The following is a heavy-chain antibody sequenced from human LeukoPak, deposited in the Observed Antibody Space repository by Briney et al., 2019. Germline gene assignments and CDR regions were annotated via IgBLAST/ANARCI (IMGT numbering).Heavy chain of an antibody. D-gene: IGHD7-27*01. J-gene: IGHJ4*02. CDR2: VKQDGSEK. Sequence: GGSLSLSCAAAEFTFSNQWMSWVRQAPGKGVEWVANVKQDGSEKFYVDSVKGRITISRGNAKTSLYLQMNSLRAEDTAVYYCARGRPGMGIVIDYWGQGTLVTVS. CDR1: EFTFSNQW. CDR3: ARGRPGMGIVIDY. V-gene: IGHV3-7*01.